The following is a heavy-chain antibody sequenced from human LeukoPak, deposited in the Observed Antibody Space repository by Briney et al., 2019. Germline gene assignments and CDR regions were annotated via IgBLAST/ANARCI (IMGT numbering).Heavy chain of an antibody. Sequence: SETLSLTCSVSGVSISGHYWSWIRQPPGQRLKWIGYVHYNGGNINNPSLTTRVSMSLDTSKNQFSLKLHSVSASDTAMYYCARRGPNSGSARGWNFDLWGRGTLLTVSS. CDR1: GVSISGHY. V-gene: IGHV4-59*08. J-gene: IGHJ2*01. CDR3: ARRGPNSGSARGWNFDL. D-gene: IGHD6-19*01. CDR2: VHYNGGN.